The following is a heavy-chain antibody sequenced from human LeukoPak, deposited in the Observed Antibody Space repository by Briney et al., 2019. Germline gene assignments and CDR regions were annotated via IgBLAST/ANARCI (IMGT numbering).Heavy chain of an antibody. D-gene: IGHD6-13*01. Sequence: GGSLRPSCAASGFTFSDYYMSWIRQAPGKGLEWVSYISSSSSYTNYADAVKGRFTISRDNAKNSLYLQMNSLRAEDTAVYYCARRHSSSWYFDYWGQGTLVTVSS. V-gene: IGHV3-11*06. CDR1: GFTFSDYY. CDR2: ISSSSSYT. J-gene: IGHJ4*01. CDR3: ARRHSSSWYFDY.